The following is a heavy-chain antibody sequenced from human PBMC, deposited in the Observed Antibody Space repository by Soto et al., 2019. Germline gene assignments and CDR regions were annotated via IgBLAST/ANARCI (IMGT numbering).Heavy chain of an antibody. J-gene: IGHJ4*02. V-gene: IGHV1-69*06. D-gene: IGHD4-17*01. CDR1: GGTFSSYA. Sequence: SVKVSCKASGGTFSSYAISWVRQAPGQGLEWMGGIIPIFGTANYAQKFQGRVTITADKSTSTAYMELSSLRSEDTAVYYCARGTGDYICGRNYFGCWERRTRGAVAS. CDR3: ARGTGDYICGRNYFGC. CDR2: IIPIFGTA.